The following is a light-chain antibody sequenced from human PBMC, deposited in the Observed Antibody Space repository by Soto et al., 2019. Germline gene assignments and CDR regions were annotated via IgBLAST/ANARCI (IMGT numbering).Light chain of an antibody. V-gene: IGKV1-5*03. CDR3: QEYNSWYT. CDR2: KAS. J-gene: IGKJ2*01. CDR1: HSISSW. Sequence: DIQMTQSPSTLSASVGDRVTITCRASHSISSWLAWYQQKPGKAPKLLIYKASSLESGVPSRFSGSGSGTEFTLTISSLQPDDFATYYCQEYNSWYTFGQGTKLAIK.